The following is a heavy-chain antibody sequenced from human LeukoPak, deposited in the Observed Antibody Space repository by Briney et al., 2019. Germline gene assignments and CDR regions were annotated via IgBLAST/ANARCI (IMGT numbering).Heavy chain of an antibody. CDR3: ARWRGYSSGWSGPFDD. CDR2: IDPNSGGT. Sequence: ASVKVSCKASGYTLTGYYLHWVRQAPGQGLEWMGCIDPNSGGTNYAQKFQGRVTMTRDTSISTGYMELSRLRSDDTAVYYCARWRGYSSGWSGPFDDWGQGTLVTVSS. V-gene: IGHV1-2*02. CDR1: GYTLTGYY. D-gene: IGHD6-19*01. J-gene: IGHJ4*02.